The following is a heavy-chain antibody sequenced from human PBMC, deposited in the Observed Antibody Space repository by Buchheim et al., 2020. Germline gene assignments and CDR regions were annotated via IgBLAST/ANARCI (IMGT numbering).Heavy chain of an antibody. CDR2: IWSDGSYK. D-gene: IGHD5-18*01. CDR1: RFTFSSYG. J-gene: IGHJ4*02. CDR3: ARDGLLGTSGYIYGYAYYFDY. Sequence: QVQLVKSGGGVVQPGRSLRLSCAASRFTFSSYGMHWVRQAPGKGLEWVAVIWSDGSYKYYADSVKGRFTISRDNSKNTLYLQMNSLRAEDTAVYFCARDGLLGTSGYIYGYAYYFDYWGQGTL. V-gene: IGHV3-33*01.